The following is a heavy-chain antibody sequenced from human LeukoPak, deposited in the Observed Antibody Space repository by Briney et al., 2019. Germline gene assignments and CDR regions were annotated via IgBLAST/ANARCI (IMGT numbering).Heavy chain of an antibody. J-gene: IGHJ4*02. CDR3: DPHDSSSPF. D-gene: IGHD6-6*01. CDR2: ISSDGTNK. Sequence: PGRSLRLSCAASGFTFSHYFMHWVRQAPGKGLEWVAFISSDGTNKYYADSVKGRFTISRDNPKNTLYLQMNSLRDEDTAVYYCDPHDSSSPFWGPGTLVTVSS. V-gene: IGHV3-30*03. CDR1: GFTFSHYF.